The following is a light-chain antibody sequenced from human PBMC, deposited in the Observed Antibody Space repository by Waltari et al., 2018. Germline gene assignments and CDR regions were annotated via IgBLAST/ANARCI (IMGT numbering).Light chain of an antibody. CDR1: QSVSRN. CDR2: GAS. Sequence: EIVLTQSPATLSVSPGESATLPCRASQSVSRNLAWYQQKPGQAPRLLIYGASTRATGIPARFSGSGSGTEFTLTISSLQSEDFAVYYCQQYNNWPPGDTFGQGTKLEIK. J-gene: IGKJ2*01. V-gene: IGKV3-15*01. CDR3: QQYNNWPPGDT.